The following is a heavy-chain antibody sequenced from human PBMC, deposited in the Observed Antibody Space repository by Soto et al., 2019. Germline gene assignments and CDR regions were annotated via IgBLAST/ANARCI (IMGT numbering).Heavy chain of an antibody. J-gene: IGHJ4*02. Sequence: PSETLSLTCTVSGGSISSYYWSWIRQPPGKGLEWIGYIYYSGSTNYNPSLKSRVTISVDTSKNQFSLKLSSVTAADTAVYYCARGKIRYYFDYWGQGTLVTVSS. CDR2: IYYSGST. V-gene: IGHV4-59*01. CDR1: GGSISSYY. CDR3: ARGKIRYYFDY.